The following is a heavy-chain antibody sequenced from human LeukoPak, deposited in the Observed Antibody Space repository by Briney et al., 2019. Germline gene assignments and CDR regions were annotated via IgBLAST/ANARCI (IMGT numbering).Heavy chain of an antibody. CDR1: GFTFSSYA. D-gene: IGHD6-13*01. CDR3: ARPGIAEDYYYYHMDV. CDR2: ISGSGGST. Sequence: GGSLRLSCAASGFTFSSYAMSWVRQAPGKGLEWVSAISGSGGSTYYADSVKGRFTISRDNSKNTLYLQMNSLRAEDTAVYYCARPGIAEDYYYYHMDVWGKGTTVTVSS. J-gene: IGHJ6*03. V-gene: IGHV3-23*01.